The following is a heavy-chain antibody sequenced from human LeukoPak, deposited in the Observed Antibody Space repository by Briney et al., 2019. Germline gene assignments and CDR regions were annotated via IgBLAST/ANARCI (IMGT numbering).Heavy chain of an antibody. V-gene: IGHV1-18*01. D-gene: IGHD3-10*01. J-gene: IGHJ5*02. Sequence: GASVKVSCKASGYTFTSYGISWVRQAPGQGLEWMGWISAYNGNTNYAQKFQGRVTMTRNTSISTAYMELSSLRSEDTAVYYCARGREYYYGSGSYYTDWFDPWGQGTLVTVSS. CDR1: GYTFTSYG. CDR2: ISAYNGNT. CDR3: ARGREYYYGSGSYYTDWFDP.